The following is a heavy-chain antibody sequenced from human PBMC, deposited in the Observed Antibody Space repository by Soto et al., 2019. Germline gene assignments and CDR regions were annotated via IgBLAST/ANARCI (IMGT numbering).Heavy chain of an antibody. D-gene: IGHD5-18*01. CDR1: GYTFTSYY. Sequence: ASVKVSCKASGYTFTSYYMHWVRQAPGQGLEWMGIINPSGGSTSYAQKFQGRVTMTRDTSTSTVYMELSSLRSEDTAVYYCARGGYSYGSHSGRYYYYGMDVWGQGTTVTV. V-gene: IGHV1-46*01. J-gene: IGHJ6*02. CDR3: ARGGYSYGSHSGRYYYYGMDV. CDR2: INPSGGST.